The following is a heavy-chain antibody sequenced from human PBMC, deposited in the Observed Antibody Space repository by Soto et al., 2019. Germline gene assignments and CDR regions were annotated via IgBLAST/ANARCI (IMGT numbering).Heavy chain of an antibody. CDR1: GGSISSNY. Sequence: SETLSLTCAVYGGSISSNYWTWIRQPPGKGLEWIGYVYNSGSTNYNPSLKSRVTISEDTSKSQFSLKVNSMTAADTAVYYCARYRREAVAGYTLDNWGQGILVTVS. J-gene: IGHJ4*02. CDR2: VYNSGST. CDR3: ARYRREAVAGYTLDN. D-gene: IGHD6-13*01. V-gene: IGHV4-59*01.